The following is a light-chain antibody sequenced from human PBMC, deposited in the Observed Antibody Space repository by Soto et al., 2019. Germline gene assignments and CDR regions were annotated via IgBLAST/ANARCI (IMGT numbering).Light chain of an antibody. V-gene: IGKV1-27*01. CDR2: AAS. CDR3: QKSDRAPRT. J-gene: IGKJ1*01. Sequence: IQMTQSPSSLSASVGDRATISCRASQGIRNYLAWYQVNPGKVPKLLIYAASTLKSGVPSRFSGSGSGTEFTLTINSLQPEDVASYYCQKSDRAPRTFGQGTKVEIK. CDR1: QGIRNY.